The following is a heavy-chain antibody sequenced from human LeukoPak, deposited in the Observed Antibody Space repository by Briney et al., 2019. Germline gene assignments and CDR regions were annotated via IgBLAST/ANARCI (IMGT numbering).Heavy chain of an antibody. Sequence: GGSLRLSCAASGLTFSSSNMHWVRQAPGKGLEWVSFISGSSTATQYADSVKGRFTISRDIGRNALYLQMNSLRDDDTAVYYCARGGGGSYADAFHIWGQGTVVTVSS. CDR2: ISGSSTAT. CDR1: GLTFSSSN. V-gene: IGHV3-48*02. CDR3: ARGGGGSYADAFHI. J-gene: IGHJ3*02. D-gene: IGHD3-16*01.